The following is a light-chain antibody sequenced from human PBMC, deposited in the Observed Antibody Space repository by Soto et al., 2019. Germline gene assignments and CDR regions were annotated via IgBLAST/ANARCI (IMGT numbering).Light chain of an antibody. CDR3: QQFSSCPLT. Sequence: EFVLTQSPGTLSLSPGERATLSCRASQTVRNNYLAWYQQKPGQAPRLLIYDASSRATGIPDRFSGGGSGTDFTLTISRLEPEDCAVYYCQQFSSCPLTFGGGTKVEIK. CDR2: DAS. V-gene: IGKV3-20*01. CDR1: QTVRNNY. J-gene: IGKJ4*01.